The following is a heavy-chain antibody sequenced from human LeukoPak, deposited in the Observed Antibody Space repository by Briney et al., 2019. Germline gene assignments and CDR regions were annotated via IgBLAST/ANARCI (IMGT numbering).Heavy chain of an antibody. CDR1: GFTFSSNG. CDR3: TRARYYYDRGDYYYYMDV. V-gene: IGHV3-23*01. Sequence: QAGGSLRLSCAASGFTFSSNGMSWVRQAPGKGLEWISAMSGSGGSRYYADSVKGRFTISRDNSKNTMYLQMNSLRVEDTAVYYCTRARYYYDRGDYYYYMDVWGKGTTVTISS. D-gene: IGHD3-22*01. CDR2: MSGSGGSR. J-gene: IGHJ6*03.